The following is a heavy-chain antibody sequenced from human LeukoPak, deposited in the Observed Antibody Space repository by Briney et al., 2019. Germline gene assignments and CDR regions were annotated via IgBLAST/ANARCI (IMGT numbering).Heavy chain of an antibody. D-gene: IGHD1-26*01. CDR1: GFTFNSYT. V-gene: IGHV3-48*04. CDR3: ASSLSGTSNY. CDR2: ISRTGTTI. Sequence: GGSLRLSCAASGFTFNSYTMNWVRQAPGKGLEWISYISRTGTTIYYADSVKGRFTISRDNAKNSLSLQMDSLRAEDTAVYYCASSLSGTSNYWGQGTLVTVSS. J-gene: IGHJ4*02.